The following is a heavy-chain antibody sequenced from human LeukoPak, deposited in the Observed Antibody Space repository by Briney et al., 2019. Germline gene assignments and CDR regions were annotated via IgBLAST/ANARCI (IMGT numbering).Heavy chain of an antibody. CDR3: ARGGNSGSYLGYDY. V-gene: IGHV4-38-2*02. Sequence: PSETLSLTCTVSGYSISSGYYWGWIRQPPGKGLEWIGEINHSGSTNYNPSLKSRVTISVDTSKNQFSLKLSSVTAADTAVYYCARGGNSGSYLGYDYWGQGTLVTVSS. D-gene: IGHD1-26*01. J-gene: IGHJ4*02. CDR2: INHSGST. CDR1: GYSISSGYY.